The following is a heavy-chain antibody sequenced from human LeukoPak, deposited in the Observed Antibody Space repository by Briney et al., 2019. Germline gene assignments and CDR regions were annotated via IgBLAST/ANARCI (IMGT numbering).Heavy chain of an antibody. CDR1: GFTFSSYT. Sequence: GGSLRLSCAASGFTFSSYTMHWVRQAPGKGLEWMAVLSYDLINEYYADSVKGRFTISRDNSKNTLYLQMNSLRAEDTAVYYCAREIITGWFDYWDQGTLVTVSS. CDR3: AREIITGWFDY. J-gene: IGHJ4*02. CDR2: LSYDLINE. D-gene: IGHD6-19*01. V-gene: IGHV3-30-3*01.